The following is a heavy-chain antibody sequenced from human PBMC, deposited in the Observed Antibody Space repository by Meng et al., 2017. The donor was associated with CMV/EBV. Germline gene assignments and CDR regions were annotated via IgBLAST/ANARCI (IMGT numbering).Heavy chain of an antibody. CDR1: GYTFSTYG. CDR2: ISGYNANT. CDR3: ARASGPAAKYGMDV. Sequence: ASVKVSCKASGYTFSTYGISWVRQAPGQGLEWMGWISGYNANTAYAQSFQGRVTMSTDTSTSTVYMDLRGLRSNDTAVYYCARASGPAAKYGMDVWGQGTTVTVSS. V-gene: IGHV1-18*01. J-gene: IGHJ6*02.